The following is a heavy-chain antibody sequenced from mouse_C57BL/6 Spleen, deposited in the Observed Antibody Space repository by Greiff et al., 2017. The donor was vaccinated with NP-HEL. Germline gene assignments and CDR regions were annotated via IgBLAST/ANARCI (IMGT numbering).Heavy chain of an antibody. D-gene: IGHD4-1*01. CDR1: GYTFTDYN. V-gene: IGHV1-22*01. J-gene: IGHJ3*01. CDR3: ASGLGQAWFAY. Sequence: EVQLQQSGPELVKPGASVKMSCKASGYTFTDYNMHWVKQSHGKSLEWIGYINPNNGGTSYNQKFKGKATLTVNKSSSTAYMELRSLTSEDSAVYYCASGLGQAWFAYWGQGTLVTVSA. CDR2: INPNNGGT.